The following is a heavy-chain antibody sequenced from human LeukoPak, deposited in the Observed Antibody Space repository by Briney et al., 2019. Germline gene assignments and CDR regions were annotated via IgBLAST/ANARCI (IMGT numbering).Heavy chain of an antibody. CDR3: ATGYTYNYSLY. CDR2: FDPEDGAR. V-gene: IGHV1-24*01. J-gene: IGHJ4*02. CDR1: GDTVTGFS. Sequence: ASVKVSCKVSGDTVTGFSIHWVRQAPGHGLEWMGGFDPEDGARIFAQKFQGRVTMTEDTSTDTAYMDLSSLRSEDTAVYYCATGYTYNYSLYWGQGTLVTVSS. D-gene: IGHD5-18*01.